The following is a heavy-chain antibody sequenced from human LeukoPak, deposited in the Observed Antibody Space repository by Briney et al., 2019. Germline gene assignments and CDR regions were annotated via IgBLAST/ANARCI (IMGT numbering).Heavy chain of an antibody. Sequence: GGSLRLSCAASGFTFSSYWMSWVRQAPGKGLEWVANIKQDGSEKYYVDSVKGRFTISRDNAKNSPYLQMNSLRAEDTAVYYCAREYSYGDLDYWGQGTLVTVSS. CDR3: AREYSYGDLDY. J-gene: IGHJ4*02. V-gene: IGHV3-7*01. CDR2: IKQDGSEK. D-gene: IGHD5-18*01. CDR1: GFTFSSYW.